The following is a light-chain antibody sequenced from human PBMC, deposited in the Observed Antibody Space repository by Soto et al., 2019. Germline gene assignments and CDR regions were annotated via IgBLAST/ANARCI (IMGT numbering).Light chain of an antibody. Sequence: QSVLTQPASVSGSPGQSITISCTGSSSAVGSYRLVSWYQCHPGKVPKLIIYEGSKRPSGVSNRFSGSEPGNTASLIISNLEAEDESDYYCGSYTSTDTPFVFGTGTRSPS. CDR1: SSAVGSYRL. V-gene: IGLV2-14*02. CDR2: EGS. J-gene: IGLJ1*01. CDR3: GSYTSTDTPFV.